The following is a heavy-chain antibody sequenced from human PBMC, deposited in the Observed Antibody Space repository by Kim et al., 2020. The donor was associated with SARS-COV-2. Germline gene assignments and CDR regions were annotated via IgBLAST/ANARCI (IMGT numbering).Heavy chain of an antibody. CDR3: ARMGDYYGSGSYYYYYGMDV. Sequence: SETLSLTCTVSGGSISSGSYYWSWIRQPAGKGLEWIGRIYTSGSTNYNPSLKSRVTISVDTSKNQFSLKLSSVTAADTAVYYCARMGDYYGSGSYYYYYGMDVWGQGTTVTVSS. D-gene: IGHD3-10*01. CDR2: IYTSGST. V-gene: IGHV4-61*02. CDR1: GGSISSGSYY. J-gene: IGHJ6*02.